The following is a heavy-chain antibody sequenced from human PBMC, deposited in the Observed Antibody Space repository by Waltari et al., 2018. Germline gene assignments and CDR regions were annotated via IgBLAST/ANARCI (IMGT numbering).Heavy chain of an antibody. CDR3: ALPCGSSWYQSGYGMDG. D-gene: IGHD6-13*01. V-gene: IGHV1-69*08. CDR1: GGTFSSYA. Sequence: QVQLVQSGAEVKKPGSSVKVSCKASGGTFSSYAISWVRQATGQGLEWMGRSIPIFGTANYAQKFPGMVTITADKSPSTAYMERSSLRSEDTAVYYCALPCGSSWYQSGYGMDGWGQGTTVTVSS. J-gene: IGHJ6*02. CDR2: SIPIFGTA.